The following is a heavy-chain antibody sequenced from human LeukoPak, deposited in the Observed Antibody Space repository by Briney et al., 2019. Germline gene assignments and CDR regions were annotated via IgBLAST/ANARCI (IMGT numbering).Heavy chain of an antibody. CDR1: GDSVSSNSAA. CDR2: TYYRSKWYN. CDR3: ARDWIEGGYYYYYYGMDV. Sequence: PSQTLSLTCAISGDSVSSNSAAWNWIRQSPSRGLEWLGRTYYRSKWYNDYAVSVKSRITINPDTSKNQFSLQLNSVTPEDTAVYYCARDWIEGGYYYYYYGMDVWGQGTTVTVSS. D-gene: IGHD2-15*01. J-gene: IGHJ6*02. V-gene: IGHV6-1*01.